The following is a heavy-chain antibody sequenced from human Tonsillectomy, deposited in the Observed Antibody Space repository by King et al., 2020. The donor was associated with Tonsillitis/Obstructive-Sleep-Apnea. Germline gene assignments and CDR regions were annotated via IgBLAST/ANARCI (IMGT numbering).Heavy chain of an antibody. CDR3: ARAPYSGYDLPDY. CDR2: ISSSSSYT. J-gene: IGHJ4*02. D-gene: IGHD5-12*01. CDR1: GFTFSDYY. Sequence: VQLVESGGGLVKPGGSLRLSCAASGFTFSDYYMSWIRQAPGKGLEWVSYISSSSSYTNYADSVKGRFTISRDNAKNSLYLQMNSLRAEDTAVYYCARAPYSGYDLPDYWGQGTLVTVSS. V-gene: IGHV3-11*05.